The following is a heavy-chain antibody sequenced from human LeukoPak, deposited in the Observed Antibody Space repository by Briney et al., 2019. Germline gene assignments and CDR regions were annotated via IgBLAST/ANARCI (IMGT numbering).Heavy chain of an antibody. Sequence: ASVKVSCKASGYTFTGYYMHWVRQAPGQGLEWMGRINPNSGCTNYAQKFQGRVTMTRATSISTAYMELGRLRSDGTAGCYFARGVRSSTNWFDPWGQGTLVTVSS. V-gene: IGHV1-2*06. D-gene: IGHD2-2*01. J-gene: IGHJ5*02. CDR3: ARGVRSSTNWFDP. CDR2: INPNSGCT. CDR1: GYTFTGYY.